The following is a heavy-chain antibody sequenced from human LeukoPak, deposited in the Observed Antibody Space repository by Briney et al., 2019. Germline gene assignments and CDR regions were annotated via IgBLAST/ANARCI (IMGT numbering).Heavy chain of an antibody. CDR2: IYYSGST. V-gene: IGHV4-59*12. J-gene: IGHJ4*02. CDR3: ARANLSGTYYDFWSGYYAAYYFDY. Sequence: PSETLSLTCTVSGGSISSYYWSWIRQPPGKGLEWIGYIYYSGSTNYNPSLKSRVTISVDTSKNQFSLKLSSVTAADTAVYCCARANLSGTYYDFWSGYYAAYYFDYWGQGTLVTVSS. CDR1: GGSISSYY. D-gene: IGHD3-3*01.